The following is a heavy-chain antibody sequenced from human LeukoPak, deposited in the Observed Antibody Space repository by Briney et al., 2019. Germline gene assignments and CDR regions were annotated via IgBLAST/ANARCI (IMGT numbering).Heavy chain of an antibody. CDR3: ARSAGQRSWFDP. J-gene: IGHJ5*02. CDR1: GYSFNNFY. Sequence: ASVKVSCKASGYSFNNFYMHWVRQAPGQGPEWMGWINPNSGGTYYTQKFQGRVTMTRDTSISTAYMELSGLISEDTAVYYCARSAGQRSWFDPWGQGTLVTVSS. CDR2: INPNSGGT. V-gene: IGHV1-2*02. D-gene: IGHD2-2*01.